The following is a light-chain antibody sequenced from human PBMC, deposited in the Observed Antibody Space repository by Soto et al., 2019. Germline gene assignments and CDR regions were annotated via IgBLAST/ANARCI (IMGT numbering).Light chain of an antibody. CDR3: CSYAGSSTFYV. Sequence: QSVLTQPASVSGSPGQSITISCTGTSSDVGSYNLVSWYQQHPGKAPKLMIYEVSKRPSGVSNRFSGSKSGNMASLTISGLQAEDEADYYCCSYAGSSTFYVFGTGTNVTVL. CDR1: SSDVGSYNL. V-gene: IGLV2-23*02. J-gene: IGLJ1*01. CDR2: EVS.